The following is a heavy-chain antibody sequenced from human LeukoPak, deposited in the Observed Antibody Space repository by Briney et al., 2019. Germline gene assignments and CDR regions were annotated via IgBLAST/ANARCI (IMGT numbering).Heavy chain of an antibody. V-gene: IGHV3-7*03. Sequence: GGSLRLSCVASGFSFGKYWMSWVRQAPGKGLERVANIKLDGSEKNYVDSVKGRFTISRDNTKNSLYLQMNSLRAEDTAVFYCARDQYDTWSRRGNFDSWGQGTLVIVSS. CDR3: ARDQYDTWSRRGNFDS. CDR1: GFSFGKYW. D-gene: IGHD3/OR15-3a*01. J-gene: IGHJ4*02. CDR2: IKLDGSEK.